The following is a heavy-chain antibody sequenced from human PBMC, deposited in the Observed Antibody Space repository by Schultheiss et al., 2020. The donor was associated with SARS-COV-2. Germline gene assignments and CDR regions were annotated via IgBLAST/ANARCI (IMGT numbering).Heavy chain of an antibody. D-gene: IGHD3-3*01. Sequence: ASVKVSCKVSGYTLTELSMHWVRQAPGKGLEWMGGFDPEDGETIYAQKFQGRVTMTTDTSTTTAYMELRSLRSDDTAVYYCARETAAQYDFWSGYYYWFDPWGQGTLVTVSS. CDR3: ARETAAQYDFWSGYYYWFDP. J-gene: IGHJ5*02. CDR2: FDPEDGET. CDR1: GYTLTELS. V-gene: IGHV1-24*01.